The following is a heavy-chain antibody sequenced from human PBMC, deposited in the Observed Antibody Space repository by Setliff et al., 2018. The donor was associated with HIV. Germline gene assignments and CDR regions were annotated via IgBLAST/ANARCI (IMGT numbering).Heavy chain of an antibody. D-gene: IGHD2-2*01. CDR3: ARGPHCSSTSCFGGFDY. CDR1: GYTFTRYY. V-gene: IGHV1-46*01. CDR2: IDPSGGST. J-gene: IGHJ4*02. Sequence: ASVMVSCKASGYTFTRYYIHWVRQAPGQGLEWMGIIDPSGGSTTYTQKFQGTGTMTRDTSTSTVYMELSSLRSEDTAVYYCARGPHCSSTSCFGGFDYWGQGTLVTVSS.